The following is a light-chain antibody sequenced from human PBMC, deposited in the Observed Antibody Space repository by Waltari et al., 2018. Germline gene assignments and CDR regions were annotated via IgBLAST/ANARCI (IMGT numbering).Light chain of an antibody. J-gene: IGLJ1*01. CDR2: DVS. V-gene: IGLV2-11*01. Sequence: QSALTQPRSVSGSPGQSVTISCTGTSSDFGGYDYVSWYQQHPGEAPKLIIYDVSKWPSGVPDRFSGSKSGNTASLTISGLQAEDEADYYCCSYAGSYTFVFGSATQVSVL. CDR1: SSDFGGYDY. CDR3: CSYAGSYTFV.